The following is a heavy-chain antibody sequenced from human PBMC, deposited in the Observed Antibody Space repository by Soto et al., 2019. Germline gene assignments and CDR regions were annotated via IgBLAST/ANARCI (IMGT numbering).Heavy chain of an antibody. CDR1: GYTFANYG. Sequence: QVQLVQSGGEVKMPGASVRVSCKASGYTFANYGITWVRQAPGQGLEWMGWISAYNGNTNYAQKLQGRVTMTTDTSTSTAYMDLTSLRSDDTAVYYCARERRGRDWHGEDCWGQGPLVTVSS. D-gene: IGHD2-21*02. V-gene: IGHV1-18*01. CDR2: ISAYNGNT. J-gene: IGHJ4*02. CDR3: ARERRGRDWHGEDC.